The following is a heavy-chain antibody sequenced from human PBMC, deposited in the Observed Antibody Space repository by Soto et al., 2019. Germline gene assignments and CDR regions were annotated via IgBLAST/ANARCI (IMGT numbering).Heavy chain of an antibody. CDR3: ARSGSDWFTFDY. D-gene: IGHD6-19*01. CDR1: EFTFSNYA. Sequence: EVQLLESGGGLVQPGGSLRLSCAASEFTFSNYAMSWVRQAPGKGLEWVSAVSGGGSNTYYADSVTGRFTISRDNSENLLYLHLNSLRAEDTAVYYCARSGSDWFTFDYWGQGALLTVSS. CDR2: VSGGGSNT. J-gene: IGHJ4*02. V-gene: IGHV3-23*01.